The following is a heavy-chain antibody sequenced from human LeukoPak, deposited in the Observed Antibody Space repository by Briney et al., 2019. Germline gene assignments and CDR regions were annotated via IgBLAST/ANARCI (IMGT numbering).Heavy chain of an antibody. J-gene: IGHJ5*02. Sequence: PSETLSLTCSVSGGPITSSSYYWGWIRQPPGKGLEWVGSIYYSGSTYYNPSLKSRVTISVDTSKNQFSLKLSSVTAADTAVYYCARVRNHDYGDYEAWGQGTLVTVSS. V-gene: IGHV4-39*07. CDR2: IYYSGST. CDR1: GGPITSSSYY. CDR3: ARVRNHDYGDYEA. D-gene: IGHD4-17*01.